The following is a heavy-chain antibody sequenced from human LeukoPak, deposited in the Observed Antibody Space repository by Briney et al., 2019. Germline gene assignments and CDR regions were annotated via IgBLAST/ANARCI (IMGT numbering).Heavy chain of an antibody. CDR2: LYPYDSDT. CDR1: GYRFTSYW. Sequence: GEPLQTSLQASGYRFTSYWIGWVRQLHGKGLEWLGILYPYDSDTRYSPSFQGQVTISADKSISTAYLQWSNLKASDTAMYYCARHIGYSAWNPDYWGQGTLVTVSS. D-gene: IGHD5-12*01. J-gene: IGHJ4*02. V-gene: IGHV5-51*01. CDR3: ARHIGYSAWNPDY.